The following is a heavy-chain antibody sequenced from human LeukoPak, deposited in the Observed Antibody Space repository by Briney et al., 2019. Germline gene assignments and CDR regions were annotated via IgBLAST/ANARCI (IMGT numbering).Heavy chain of an antibody. CDR3: ARVGYCSGDRCYLHFDY. D-gene: IGHD2-15*01. CDR1: GCIFTDYY. J-gene: IGHJ4*02. V-gene: IGHV1-2*04. Sequence: ASVKVSCKAYGCIFTDYYIHWMRQAPGQGLEWMGWINPKNGDTHYAQKFQGWVTMTRDTSITTVYMELNRLTSDDTALYYCARVGYCSGDRCYLHFDYWGQGTLVTVSS. CDR2: INPKNGDT.